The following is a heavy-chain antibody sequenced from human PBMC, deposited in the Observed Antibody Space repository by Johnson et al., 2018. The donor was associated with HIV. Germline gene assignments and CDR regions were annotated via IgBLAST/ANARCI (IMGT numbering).Heavy chain of an antibody. V-gene: IGHV3-11*06. D-gene: IGHD6-6*01. CDR1: GFTFSDYY. Sequence: QVQLVESGGGLVKPGGSLRLSCAASGFTFSDYYMNWIRQAPGKGLEWVSYISSDGSSTTYADSVKGRFTISRDNAKNTLYLQMNSLRAEDTAVYYCTRATYSNSKAHAFDIWGQGTMVTVSS. J-gene: IGHJ3*02. CDR3: TRATYSNSKAHAFDI. CDR2: ISSDGSST.